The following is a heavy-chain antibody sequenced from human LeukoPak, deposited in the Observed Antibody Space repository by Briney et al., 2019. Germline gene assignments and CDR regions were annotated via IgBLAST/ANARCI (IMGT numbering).Heavy chain of an antibody. J-gene: IGHJ4*02. V-gene: IGHV3-53*01. CDR1: GFTVSSNY. CDR3: ARGPSGHSYGHLDY. CDR2: IYSGGST. D-gene: IGHD5-18*01. Sequence: PGGSLRLSCAASGFTVSSNYMSWVRQAPGKGLEWVSVIYSGGSTYYADSVKGRFTISRDNSKNTLYLQMNSLRAEDTAVYYCARGPSGHSYGHLDYWGQGTLVTVSS.